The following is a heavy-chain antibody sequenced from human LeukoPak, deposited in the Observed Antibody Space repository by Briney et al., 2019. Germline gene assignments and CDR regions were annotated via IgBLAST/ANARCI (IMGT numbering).Heavy chain of an antibody. CDR1: GYTFTSYA. CDR3: ARGGRDYDYVWGSYRYDY. V-gene: IGHV7-4-1*02. Sequence: GASVKVSCKASGYTFTSYAMSWVRQAPGQGLEWMGWINTNTGNPTYAQGFTGRFVFSLDTSVSTAYLQISSLKAEDTAVYYCARGGRDYDYVWGSYRYDYWGQGTLVTVSS. CDR2: INTNTGNP. J-gene: IGHJ4*02. D-gene: IGHD3-16*02.